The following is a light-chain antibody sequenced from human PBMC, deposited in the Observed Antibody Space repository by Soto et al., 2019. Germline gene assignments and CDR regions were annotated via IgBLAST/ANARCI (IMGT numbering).Light chain of an antibody. CDR2: RNN. V-gene: IGLV1-47*01. Sequence: QSVLTQPPSASGTPGQRVTISCSGSISNIGSNPVYWHQQLPGTAPKLLIFRNNQRPSGVPDRFSDSKSGTSASLAISGLRSEDEAHYYCAAWDDSLSVYDFGTGTKVTVL. CDR3: AAWDDSLSVYD. CDR1: ISNIGSNP. J-gene: IGLJ1*01.